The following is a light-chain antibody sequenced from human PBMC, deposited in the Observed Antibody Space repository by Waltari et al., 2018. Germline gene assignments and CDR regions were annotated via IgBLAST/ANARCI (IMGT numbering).Light chain of an antibody. V-gene: IGKV3-20*01. Sequence: EIVLTQSPGTLSLSPGERATLSCRASQSVSRSLAWYQQRLGQAPRLLIYDSYTRATDIPDRFSGSGSGTDFSLTISRLEPDDFAVYYCQHYVRLPVTFGQGTTVEI. CDR1: QSVSRS. J-gene: IGKJ1*01. CDR2: DSY. CDR3: QHYVRLPVT.